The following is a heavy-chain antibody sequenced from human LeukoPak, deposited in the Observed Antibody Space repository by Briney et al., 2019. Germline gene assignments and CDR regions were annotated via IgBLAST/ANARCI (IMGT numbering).Heavy chain of an antibody. CDR3: ARDLGTQEYFDY. D-gene: IGHD1-1*01. CDR2: ISASGRTT. Sequence: PGGSQRLSCAPSGFTFSDYYMSSIRQAPGKGLEWISYISASGRTTYYADSVKGRFTISRDNAKNSLYLVMDSLRAEDTAVYFCARDLGTQEYFDYWGQGSRVSVSS. V-gene: IGHV3-11*01. J-gene: IGHJ4*02. CDR1: GFTFSDYY.